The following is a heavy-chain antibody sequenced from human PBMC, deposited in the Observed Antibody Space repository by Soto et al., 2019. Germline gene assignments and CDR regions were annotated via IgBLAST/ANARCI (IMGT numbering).Heavy chain of an antibody. CDR3: AKQRADYGSGADTFYFDS. CDR2: LSGSGGTT. Sequence: EVQLLESGGGLVQPGGSLRLSCTVSGGTFSNYAMNWVRQAPGKGLEWVSSLSGSGGTTYYADSVKGRFIISRDNSNNTLYLLMNSLRAEDTALYYCAKQRADYGSGADTFYFDSWGQGALVTVSS. D-gene: IGHD3-10*01. V-gene: IGHV3-23*01. CDR1: GGTFSNYA. J-gene: IGHJ4*02.